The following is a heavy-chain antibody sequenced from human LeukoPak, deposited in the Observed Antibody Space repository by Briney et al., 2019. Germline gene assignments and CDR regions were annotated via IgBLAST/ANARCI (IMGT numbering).Heavy chain of an antibody. D-gene: IGHD6-13*01. J-gene: IGHJ4*02. Sequence: GGSLTLSCAASGFTFSSYGMHWVRQAPGKGLEWVAFIRYDGSNKYYADSVNGRLTISRDNSKNTLYLQMNSLRAEDTAVYYCAKLRWQQLVDFDYWGQGTLVTVSS. V-gene: IGHV3-30*02. CDR3: AKLRWQQLVDFDY. CDR2: IRYDGSNK. CDR1: GFTFSSYG.